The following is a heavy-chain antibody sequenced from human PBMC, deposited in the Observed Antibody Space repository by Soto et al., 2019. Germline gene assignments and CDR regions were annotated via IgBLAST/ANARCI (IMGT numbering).Heavy chain of an antibody. CDR1: EFSFSTYW. Sequence: VQLVESGGGLVQPGGSLRLSCVASEFSFSTYWMHWVRQAPGKGLMWVARIDTTGSTTTYADSVKGRFTISRDNAKNTMYLQMNSVRDDDTAIYFCASVSAAQYYYGMDAWGQGTKVTVS. D-gene: IGHD2-15*01. V-gene: IGHV3-74*01. CDR3: ASVSAAQYYYGMDA. J-gene: IGHJ6*02. CDR2: IDTTGSTT.